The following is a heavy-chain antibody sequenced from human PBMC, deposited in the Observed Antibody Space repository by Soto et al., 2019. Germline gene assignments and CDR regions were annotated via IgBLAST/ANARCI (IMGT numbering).Heavy chain of an antibody. V-gene: IGHV3-30*18. CDR2: ISYDGSNK. CDR3: AKDVVAAAGRTALFDS. D-gene: IGHD6-13*01. CDR1: GFTFSSYG. Sequence: QVQLVESGGGVVQPGRSLRLSCAASGFTFSSYGMHWVRQAPGKGLAWVAVISYDGSNKYYADSVKGRFTISRDNSKNTLYLQRDSLRAEDTAVYYCAKDVVAAAGRTALFDSWGQGSLVTVSS. J-gene: IGHJ4*02.